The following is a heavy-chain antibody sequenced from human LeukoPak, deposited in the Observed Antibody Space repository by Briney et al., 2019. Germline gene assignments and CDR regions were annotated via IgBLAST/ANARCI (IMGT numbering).Heavy chain of an antibody. CDR2: ISSTGGST. D-gene: IGHD2-15*01. V-gene: IGHV3-64D*09. CDR1: GFTFSNYA. Sequence: GGSLRLSFSASGFTFSNYAMHWVRQAPGKGLECISTISSTGGSTYYADSVKGGCTISRDNSKDTLYLQMSSLRAEDTAVYYCVRDTSYCSGGRCFATYSFDYWGQGTRVTVSS. J-gene: IGHJ4*02. CDR3: VRDTSYCSGGRCFATYSFDY.